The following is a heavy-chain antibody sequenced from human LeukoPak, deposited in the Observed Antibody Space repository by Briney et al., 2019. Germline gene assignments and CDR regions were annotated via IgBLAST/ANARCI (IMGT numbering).Heavy chain of an antibody. D-gene: IGHD2-15*01. J-gene: IGHJ4*02. CDR1: GFTFSSYW. Sequence: PGGSLRLSCAASGFTFSSYWMSWVRQAPGKGLEWVANIKQDGSEKYYVDSVKGRFTISRDNSKNTLHLQMNSLRAEDTAAYYCAKFAQRYCSGGSCHHFDYWGQGTLVTVSS. V-gene: IGHV3-7*03. CDR3: AKFAQRYCSGGSCHHFDY. CDR2: IKQDGSEK.